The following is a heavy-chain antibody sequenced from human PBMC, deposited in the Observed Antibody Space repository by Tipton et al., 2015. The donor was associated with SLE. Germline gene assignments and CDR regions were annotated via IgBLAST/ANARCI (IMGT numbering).Heavy chain of an antibody. CDR1: GFTFSSYA. CDR2: IAGSGAST. CDR3: ARDVDGTGSQYYYYGMDV. J-gene: IGHJ6*02. V-gene: IGHV3-64*04. Sequence: SLRLSCSASGFTFSSYAMHWVRQAPGKGLEWVSTIAGSGASTHYADSVRGRFTISRDKSKNTLYLQMNSLRAEDTAVYYCARDVDGTGSQYYYYGMDVWGQGTTVTVSS. D-gene: IGHD1-1*01.